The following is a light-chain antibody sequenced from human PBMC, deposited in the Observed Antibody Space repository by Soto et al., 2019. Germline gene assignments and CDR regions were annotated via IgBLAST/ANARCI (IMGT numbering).Light chain of an antibody. V-gene: IGKV1-33*01. CDR3: QQYENLPT. CDR1: QNINNY. J-gene: IGKJ5*01. CDR2: DAS. Sequence: DIQMTQSPSSLSASVGDRVTITCQASQNINNYLNWYQQKPGRAPKLLIYDASNLEAGVPSRFRGSGSGTDFTFTISRLQPEDIAAYYCQQYENLPTFGQGTRLESK.